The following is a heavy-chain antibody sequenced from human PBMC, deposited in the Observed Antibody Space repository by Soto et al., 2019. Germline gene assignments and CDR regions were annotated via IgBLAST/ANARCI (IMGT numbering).Heavy chain of an antibody. V-gene: IGHV3-30*18. CDR3: AKALGELSPESYDY. Sequence: QVQLVESGGGVVQPGRSLRLSCAASGFTFSSYAMHWVRQAPGKRLGWVAVISYDGSDKYYADSVKGRFTISRDNPKNTRKLQMHSLRAEDTAVYYCAKALGELSPESYDYWGQGTLITVSS. J-gene: IGHJ4*02. CDR2: ISYDGSDK. CDR1: GFTFSSYA. D-gene: IGHD3-16*02.